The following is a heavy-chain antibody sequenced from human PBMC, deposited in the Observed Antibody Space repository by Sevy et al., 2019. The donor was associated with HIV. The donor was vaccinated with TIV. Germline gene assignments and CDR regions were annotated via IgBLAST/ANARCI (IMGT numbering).Heavy chain of an antibody. Sequence: GGSLRLSCAASGFTFSSYSMNWVRQAPGKGLEWVSYISSSSSTIYYADSVKGRFTISRDNAKNSLYLQMNSLRDEDTAVYYCAIDPPHIAVAGKGDWYFDLWGRGTLVTVSS. J-gene: IGHJ2*01. CDR3: AIDPPHIAVAGKGDWYFDL. V-gene: IGHV3-48*02. D-gene: IGHD6-19*01. CDR1: GFTFSSYS. CDR2: ISSSSSTI.